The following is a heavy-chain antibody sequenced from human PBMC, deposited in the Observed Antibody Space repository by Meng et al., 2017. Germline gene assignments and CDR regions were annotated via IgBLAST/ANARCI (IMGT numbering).Heavy chain of an antibody. CDR3: ARVFGWYFDL. V-gene: IGHV3-48*04. CDR2: ISSSGSTI. D-gene: IGHD3-10*01. J-gene: IGHJ2*01. Sequence: GGSLRLSCAAFGFTFSSYGMHWVRQAPGKGLDWVSYISSSGSTIYYADSVKGRFTISRDNAKNSLYLQMSSLRAEDTGVYYCARVFGWYFDLWGRGTLVTVSS. CDR1: GFTFSSYG.